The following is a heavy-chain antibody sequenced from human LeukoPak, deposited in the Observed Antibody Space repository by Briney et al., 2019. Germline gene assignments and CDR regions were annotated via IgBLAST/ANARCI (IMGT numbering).Heavy chain of an antibody. CDR2: MNPNSGNT. D-gene: IGHD6-6*01. CDR1: GYTFTTYD. CDR3: ARSSAIAARPWYYYYYMDV. Sequence: GASVKVSCKASGYTFTTYDINWVRQATGQGLERMGWMNPNSGNTGYAQKFQGRVTMTRNTSISTAYMELSSLRSEDTAVYYCARSSAIAARPWYYYYYMDVWGKGTTVTVSS. V-gene: IGHV1-8*01. J-gene: IGHJ6*03.